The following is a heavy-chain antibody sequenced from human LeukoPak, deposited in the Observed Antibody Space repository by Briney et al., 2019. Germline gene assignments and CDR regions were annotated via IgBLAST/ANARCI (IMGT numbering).Heavy chain of an antibody. J-gene: IGHJ3*02. CDR3: ARQDSYQSGAFDI. CDR2: IYYSGST. CDR1: GGSISSSGYY. D-gene: IGHD5-24*01. Sequence: SETLSLTCTVSGGSISSSGYYWGWIRQPPGKGLEWIESIYYSGSTYYNPSLKSRVTISVDTSKNQFSLKLSSVTAADTAVYYCARQDSYQSGAFDIWGQGTMVTVSS. V-gene: IGHV4-39*01.